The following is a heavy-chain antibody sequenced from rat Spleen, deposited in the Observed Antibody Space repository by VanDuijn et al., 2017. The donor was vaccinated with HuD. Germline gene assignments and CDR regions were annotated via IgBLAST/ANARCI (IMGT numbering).Heavy chain of an antibody. Sequence: EVQLVESGGGLVQPGRSLKLSCAASGFTFSDYNMAWVRQAPKKGLEWVATISYDGSSTYYRDSVKGRFTISRDNAKSTLYLQLDSLRSEDTATYYCARHASVYGFMDAWVQGASVTVSS. CDR2: ISYDGSST. CDR3: ARHASVYGFMDA. V-gene: IGHV5-7*01. D-gene: IGHD4-4*01. J-gene: IGHJ4*01. CDR1: GFTFSDYN.